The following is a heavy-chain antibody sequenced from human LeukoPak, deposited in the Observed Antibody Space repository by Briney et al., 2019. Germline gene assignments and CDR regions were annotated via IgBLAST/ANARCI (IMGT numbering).Heavy chain of an antibody. D-gene: IGHD1-26*01. V-gene: IGHV3-21*01. CDR2: ISSSSSYI. CDR3: ARDPFTSGSYFY. J-gene: IGHJ4*02. Sequence: NPGGSLRLSCAASGFTFSSYSMNWVRQVPGKGLEWVSSISSSSSYIFYADSVKGRFTISRDNAKNSLYLQMNSLRAEDTAVYYCARDPFTSGSYFYWGQGTLVTVSS. CDR1: GFTFSSYS.